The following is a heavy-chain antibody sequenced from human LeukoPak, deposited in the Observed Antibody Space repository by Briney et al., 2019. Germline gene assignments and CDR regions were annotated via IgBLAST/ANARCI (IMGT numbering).Heavy chain of an antibody. CDR1: GYSFTNYW. V-gene: IGHV5-51*01. CDR3: ARHSATRGSGYHGLGY. CDR2: IYPDDSDT. D-gene: IGHD5-12*01. Sequence: GESLKISCQGSGYSFTNYWIGWVRQLPGKGLDWMGSIYPDDSDTRYSPSFQGQVTISADKSISTAYLQWSSLKASDTAMYYCARHSATRGSGYHGLGYWGQGTLVTVSS. J-gene: IGHJ4*02.